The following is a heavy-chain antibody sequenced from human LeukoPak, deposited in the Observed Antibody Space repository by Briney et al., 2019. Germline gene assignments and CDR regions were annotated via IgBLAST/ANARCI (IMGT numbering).Heavy chain of an antibody. CDR1: GGSISSYY. V-gene: IGHV4-4*07. CDR3: ARFSGWGFDY. CDR2: IYTSGST. D-gene: IGHD6-19*01. Sequence: PSETLSLTCTVSGGSISSYYWSWLRQPAGKGLEGIGRIYTSGSTNYNPSLKSRVPMSVDTSKNQFSLKLSSVTAADTAVYYCARFSGWGFDYWGQGTLVTVSS. J-gene: IGHJ4*02.